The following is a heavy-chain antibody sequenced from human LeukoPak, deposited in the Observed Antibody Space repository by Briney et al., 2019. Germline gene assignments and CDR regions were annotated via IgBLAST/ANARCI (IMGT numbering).Heavy chain of an antibody. Sequence: ASVKVSCKASGGTSSSYAISWVRQAPGQGLEWMGRIMPIFGTANYAQKFQGRVTITTDESTSTAYMELSSLRSEDTAVYYCARVSSSSLAGYYYYYYMDVWGKGTTVTVSS. D-gene: IGHD6-13*01. CDR3: ARVSSSSLAGYYYYYYMDV. V-gene: IGHV1-69*05. CDR1: GGTSSSYA. J-gene: IGHJ6*03. CDR2: IMPIFGTA.